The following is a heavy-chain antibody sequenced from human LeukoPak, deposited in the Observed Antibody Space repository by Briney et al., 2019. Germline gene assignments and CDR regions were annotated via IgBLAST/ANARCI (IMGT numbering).Heavy chain of an antibody. CDR3: VREVGRPKTFYFDS. D-gene: IGHD3-16*01. V-gene: IGHV3-48*04. CDR1: GFVFSRDN. J-gene: IGHJ4*02. Sequence: PGGSLRLSCIASGFVFSRDNMNWVRRAPGKGLEWVAHISEAIYYADSVQGPFTISRDNAKNSLYLQMSNLRAEDTAMYYCVREVGRPKTFYFDSWGRGTPVTVSS. CDR2: ISEAI.